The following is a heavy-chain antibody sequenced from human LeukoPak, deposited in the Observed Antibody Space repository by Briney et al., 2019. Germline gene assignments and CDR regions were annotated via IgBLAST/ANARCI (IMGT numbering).Heavy chain of an antibody. CDR2: INQYGSEK. D-gene: IGHD3-16*01. Sequence: PGGSLRLSCAASGLTFSNYWMTWVRQAPGKGLEWVANINQYGSEKYYVDSVKGRFTISRDNAKNSVSLQMNSLRAEDTAVYCCARSLGDDWGQGTLVTVSS. CDR1: GLTFSNYW. J-gene: IGHJ4*02. V-gene: IGHV3-7*01. CDR3: ARSLGDD.